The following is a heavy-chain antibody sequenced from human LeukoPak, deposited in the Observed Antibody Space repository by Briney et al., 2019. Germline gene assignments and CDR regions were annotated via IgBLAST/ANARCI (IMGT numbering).Heavy chain of an antibody. CDR1: GGSISSYY. CDR3: ARGAYIAAAQYGY. V-gene: IGHV4-59*01. CDR2: IYYSGTT. D-gene: IGHD6-13*01. J-gene: IGHJ4*02. Sequence: PSETLSLTCTVSGGSISSYYWSWIRQPPGKGLEWIGYIYYSGTTNYNPSLKSRVTISVDTSKNQFSLKLSSVTAADTAVYYCARGAYIAAAQYGYWGQGTLVTVSS.